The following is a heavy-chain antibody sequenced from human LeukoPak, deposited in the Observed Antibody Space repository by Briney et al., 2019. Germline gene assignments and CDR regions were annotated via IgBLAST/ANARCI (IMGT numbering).Heavy chain of an antibody. D-gene: IGHD5-12*01. CDR3: AREERGSDAFDI. CDR2: IDSDGRT. J-gene: IGHJ3*02. Sequence: GGSLRLSCAASAFTVSNNYMNWVRQAPGKGLEWVSVIDSDGRTYYTDSVKGRFTISRDSSKNTLYLQMNSLRVEDTAVYYCAREERGSDAFDIWGQGTVVTVSS. CDR1: AFTVSNNY. V-gene: IGHV3-53*01.